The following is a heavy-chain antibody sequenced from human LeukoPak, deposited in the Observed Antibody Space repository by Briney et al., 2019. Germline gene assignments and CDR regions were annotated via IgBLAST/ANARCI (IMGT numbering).Heavy chain of an antibody. CDR3: ARKQHLEPSSYYYYYMDV. CDR2: IYTSGST. Sequence: SETLSLTCTVSGGSINSGSYYWSWIRQPAGKGLEWIGRIYTSGSTNYNPSLKSRVTMSVDTSRNQFSLKLSSVTAADTAMYYCARKQHLEPSSYYYYYMDVRGKGTTVTVS. V-gene: IGHV4-61*02. CDR1: GGSINSGSYY. D-gene: IGHD6-13*01. J-gene: IGHJ6*03.